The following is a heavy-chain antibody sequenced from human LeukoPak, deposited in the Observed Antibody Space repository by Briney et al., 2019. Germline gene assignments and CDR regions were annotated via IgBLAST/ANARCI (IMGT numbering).Heavy chain of an antibody. CDR3: AKAKVAARLFDY. CDR2: IRYDGSNK. Sequence: GTSLRLSCVASGFTFTSYGMHWVRQAPGKGLEWVAFIRYDGSNKYYADSVKGRFTISRDNSKNTLYLQMNSLRAEDTAVYYCAKAKVAARLFDYWGQGTLVTVSS. V-gene: IGHV3-30*02. CDR1: GFTFTSYG. D-gene: IGHD6-6*01. J-gene: IGHJ4*02.